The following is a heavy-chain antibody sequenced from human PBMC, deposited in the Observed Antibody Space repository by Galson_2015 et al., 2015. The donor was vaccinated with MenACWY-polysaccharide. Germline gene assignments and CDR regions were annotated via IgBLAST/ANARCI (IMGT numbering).Heavy chain of an antibody. CDR3: ARLIARKYTVADA. Sequence: SVKVSCKASGYTFTSYDIHWVRQAPGQGLEWMGWMNPNSGNTGYAQKFQGRVTMTSNSAIMTAYMELSSLRSEDTAVYYCARLIARKYTVADAWGQGTLVTVSS. V-gene: IGHV1-8*01. D-gene: IGHD2-21*01. CDR1: GYTFTSYD. CDR2: MNPNSGNT. J-gene: IGHJ5*02.